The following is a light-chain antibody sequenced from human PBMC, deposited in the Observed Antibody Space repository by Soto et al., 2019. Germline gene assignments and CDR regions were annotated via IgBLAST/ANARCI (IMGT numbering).Light chain of an antibody. CDR1: DRDIGAYDY. CDR2: DVT. J-gene: IGLJ1*01. CDR3: NSFTTTSTQV. Sequence: QSVLTQPASVSGSPGQWITISCTGTDRDIGAYDYVSWYQQHPGKVPKLIIYDVTYRPSGVSSRFSGSKSGNTASLTISGLQADDEADYYCNSFTTTSTQVFGTGTKVTVL. V-gene: IGLV2-14*03.